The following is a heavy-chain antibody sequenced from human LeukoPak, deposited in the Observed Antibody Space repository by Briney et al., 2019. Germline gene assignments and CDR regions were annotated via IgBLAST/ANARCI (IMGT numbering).Heavy chain of an antibody. V-gene: IGHV4-39*01. Sequence: SETLSLTCTVSGGSISSRSYYWGWIRQPPGKGLEWIGSIYYSGSTYYNPSLKSRVTISVDTSKNQFSLKLSSVTAADTAVYYCARRYMVRGVIWFDYWGQGTLVTVSS. CDR1: GGSISSRSYY. CDR2: IYYSGST. J-gene: IGHJ4*02. CDR3: ARRYMVRGVIWFDY. D-gene: IGHD3-10*01.